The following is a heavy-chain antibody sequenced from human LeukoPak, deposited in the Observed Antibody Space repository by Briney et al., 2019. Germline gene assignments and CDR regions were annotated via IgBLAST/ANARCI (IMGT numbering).Heavy chain of an antibody. J-gene: IGHJ3*02. Sequence: GGSLRLSCAASGSIFSNYAMSWVRQAPGKGLEWVSTISGGGGDTDYADSVKGRFTISRDNSKNALHLQMNSLRAEDTAVYYCAKGNQRAYDAFDIWGQGTMVTVSS. CDR1: GSIFSNYA. V-gene: IGHV3-23*01. CDR3: AKGNQRAYDAFDI. CDR2: ISGGGGDT. D-gene: IGHD1-14*01.